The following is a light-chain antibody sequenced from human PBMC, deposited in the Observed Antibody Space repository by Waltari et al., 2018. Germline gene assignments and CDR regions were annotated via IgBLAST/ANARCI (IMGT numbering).Light chain of an antibody. V-gene: IGKV3-15*01. J-gene: IGKJ3*01. Sequence: VMTQSPATLSVSPGERAALSCRASQSVSSNLAWYQQKPGQAPRLLINGASTRATDIPARFSGSGSGTEFTLTISSLQPEDFGVYYCQQYNNWPPTFTFGPGTKVDIK. CDR1: QSVSSN. CDR3: QQYNNWPPTFT. CDR2: GAS.